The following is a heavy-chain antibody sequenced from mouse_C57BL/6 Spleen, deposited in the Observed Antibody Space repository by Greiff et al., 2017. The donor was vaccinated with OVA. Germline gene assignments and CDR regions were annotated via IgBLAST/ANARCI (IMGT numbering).Heavy chain of an antibody. CDR2: IWSDGST. CDR3: TRHDGSYAIDY. Sequence: VQLKQSGPGLVAPSQSLSITCTVSGFSLTSYGVHWVRQPPGKGLEWLVVIWSDGSTTYNSALISRLSISKDNSKSQVFLIMNSLQTDDAAMYCGTRHDGSYAIDYWGQGTSVTVSS. J-gene: IGHJ4*01. CDR1: GFSLTSYG. V-gene: IGHV2-6*02. D-gene: IGHD2-3*01.